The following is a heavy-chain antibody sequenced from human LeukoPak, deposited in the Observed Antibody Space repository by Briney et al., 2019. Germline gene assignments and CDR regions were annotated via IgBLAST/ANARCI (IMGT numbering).Heavy chain of an antibody. Sequence: PGGSLRLSCAASGFTFTNAWMSWVRQAPGKGLEWVGRIKRKADGGTTDYAAPVKSRFSISRDDSKNTLFLQMSSLKTEDTAVYYCTTDNNYGDYGLDYWGQGTLVTVSS. J-gene: IGHJ4*02. CDR3: TTDNNYGDYGLDY. CDR1: GFTFTNAW. V-gene: IGHV3-15*05. D-gene: IGHD4-17*01. CDR2: IKRKADGGTT.